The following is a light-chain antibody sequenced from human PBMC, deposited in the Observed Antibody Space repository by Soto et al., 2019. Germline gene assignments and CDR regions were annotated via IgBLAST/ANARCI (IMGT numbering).Light chain of an antibody. CDR1: HSVLYSSNNKNY. CDR2: WAS. V-gene: IGKV4-1*01. Sequence: DLFLTQSPDSLSVSLSERATINCKSIHSVLYSSNNKNYLVWYQQKPGQPPKLLLYWASTRESGVPDRFSGSGSGTDFTLTISSLQAEDVAVYYCQQYYSTPLTFGGGTKVDIK. J-gene: IGKJ4*01. CDR3: QQYYSTPLT.